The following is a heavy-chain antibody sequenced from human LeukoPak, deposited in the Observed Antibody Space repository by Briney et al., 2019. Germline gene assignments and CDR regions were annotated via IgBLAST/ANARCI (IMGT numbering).Heavy chain of an antibody. V-gene: IGHV4-4*02. D-gene: IGHD1-14*01. Sequence: SGTLSLTCAVSGGSISSNNWWSWVRQPPGRGLEWIGEIAQSGSTNYNPSLKSPVSLSIDTSKNQFSLELTSVTAADTAVYYCARVAYGSSWFDPWGQGTLVTVSS. CDR1: GGSISSNNW. CDR3: ARVAYGSSWFDP. CDR2: IAQSGST. J-gene: IGHJ5*02.